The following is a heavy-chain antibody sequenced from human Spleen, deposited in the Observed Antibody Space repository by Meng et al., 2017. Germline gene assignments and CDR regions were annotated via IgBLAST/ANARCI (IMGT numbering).Heavy chain of an antibody. Sequence: QVQLQQWCAGLLKPSETLSRTCVVSGGSFSDYYWSWIRQPPGKGLEWIGEIKHSGSTNYNPSLESRATISVDTSQNNLSLKLSSVTAADSAVYYCARGPTTMAHDFDYWGQGTLVTVSS. CDR2: IKHSGST. D-gene: IGHD4-11*01. V-gene: IGHV4-34*01. J-gene: IGHJ4*02. CDR1: GGSFSDYY. CDR3: ARGPTTMAHDFDY.